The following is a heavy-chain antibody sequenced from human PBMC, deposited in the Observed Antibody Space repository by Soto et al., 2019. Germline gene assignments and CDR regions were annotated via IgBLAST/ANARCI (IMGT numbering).Heavy chain of an antibody. CDR2: IIPIFGTA. CDR1: GGTISSCA. CDR3: ASQGYSSDPGWFDP. J-gene: IGHJ5*02. D-gene: IGHD6-19*01. V-gene: IGHV1-69*13. Sequence: SAEVSCKASGGTISSCALRWARQEPGQGLEWMGGIIPIFGTANYAQKFQGRVTITADESTSTAYMELSSLRSEDTAVYYCASQGYSSDPGWFDPWGQGTLVTVSS.